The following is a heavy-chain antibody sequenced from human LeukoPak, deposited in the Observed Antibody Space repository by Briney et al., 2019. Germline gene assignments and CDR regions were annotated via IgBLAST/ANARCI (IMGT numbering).Heavy chain of an antibody. CDR1: GFTFDDYT. D-gene: IGHD6-6*01. J-gene: IGHJ4*02. V-gene: IGHV3-74*01. CDR2: INSDGSRT. Sequence: GGSLRLSCAASGFTFDDYTMHWVRHAPGKGLVWVSRINSDGSRTTYADSVKGRFTISRDNAKNTLYLRMNSLRAEDTAVYYCARDGYSSSFYFDYWGQGTLVTVSS. CDR3: ARDGYSSSFYFDY.